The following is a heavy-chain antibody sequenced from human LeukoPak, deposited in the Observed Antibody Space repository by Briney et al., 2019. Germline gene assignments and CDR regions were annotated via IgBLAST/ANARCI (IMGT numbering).Heavy chain of an antibody. CDR3: ARGTWATLSYFYMDV. CDR1: RFTFSKYY. D-gene: IGHD5-24*01. CDR2: INNDGSTT. J-gene: IGHJ6*03. Sequence: GESLRLSCATSRFTFSKYYMHWVRQAPGKGLVWVSRINNDGSTTTYADSVKGRFTISRDNAKNTVYLEMNSLRAEDTAVYYCARGTWATLSYFYMDVWGKGTTVTVSS. V-gene: IGHV3-74*01.